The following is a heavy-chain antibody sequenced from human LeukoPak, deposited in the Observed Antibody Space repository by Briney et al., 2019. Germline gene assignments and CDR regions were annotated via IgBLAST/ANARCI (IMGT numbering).Heavy chain of an antibody. D-gene: IGHD3-10*01. CDR3: ARQSRDGSKTRGYYFDY. J-gene: IGHJ4*02. CDR1: GYTFTNYW. V-gene: IGHV5-51*01. Sequence: GESLKISCQGSGYTFTNYWIGWVRQMPGNGLESMGIIYPADSDTTYSPSFQGQVTISADKSISTVYLQWSSLNASVTAMYYCARQSRDGSKTRGYYFDYWGQGTLVTVSS. CDR2: IYPADSDT.